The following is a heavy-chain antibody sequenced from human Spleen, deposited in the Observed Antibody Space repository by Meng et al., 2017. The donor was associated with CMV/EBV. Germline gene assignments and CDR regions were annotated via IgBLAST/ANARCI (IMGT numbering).Heavy chain of an antibody. CDR2: INPNSGLT. J-gene: IGHJ6*02. D-gene: IGHD3-10*01. V-gene: IGHV1-2*02. CDR1: GYTFSANY. CDR3: ARDDYYGSGSSPGGMDV. Sequence: ASVKVSCKASGYTFSANYIHWVRQAPGQGLEWMGRINPNSGLTNYAQKFQGRVTVTRAPSISTAYMEVRSLRSDDTAVYYCARDDYYGSGSSPGGMDVWGQGTTVTVSS.